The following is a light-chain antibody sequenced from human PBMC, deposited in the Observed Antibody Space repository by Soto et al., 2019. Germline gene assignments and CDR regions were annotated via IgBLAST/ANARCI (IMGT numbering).Light chain of an antibody. CDR2: DAS. V-gene: IGKV3-11*01. Sequence: EIVLTQSPATLSLSPGEGAALSYRASQSVTNSLAWYQQKPGQAPRLLVYDASNRATGIPTRFSGSGSGTDFTLTISNLEPEDFAVYYCQQHISWPLTFGGGTKVAIK. CDR3: QQHISWPLT. J-gene: IGKJ4*01. CDR1: QSVTNS.